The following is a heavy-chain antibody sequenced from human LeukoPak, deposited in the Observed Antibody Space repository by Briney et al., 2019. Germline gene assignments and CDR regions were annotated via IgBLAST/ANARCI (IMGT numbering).Heavy chain of an antibody. CDR1: GFTFSRYG. CDR3: AKDHYYGSGSYYNDNYMDV. J-gene: IGHJ6*03. D-gene: IGHD3-10*01. CDR2: ISYDGSNK. Sequence: GGSLRLSCAASGFTFSRYGMHWVRQAPGKGLEWVAVISYDGSNKYDADSVKGRFTISRDNSKNTLYLQMNSLRVEDTAVYYCAKDHYYGSGSYYNDNYMDVWGKGTTVTISS. V-gene: IGHV3-30*18.